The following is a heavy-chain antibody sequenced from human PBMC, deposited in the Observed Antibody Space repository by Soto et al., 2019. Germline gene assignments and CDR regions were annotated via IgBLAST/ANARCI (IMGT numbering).Heavy chain of an antibody. J-gene: IGHJ4*02. CDR2: INHSGST. D-gene: IGHD6-6*01. Sequence: SETLSLTCAVYGGSFSGYYWSWIRQPPGKGLEWIGEINHSGSTNYNPSLKSRVTISVDTSKNQFSLKLSSVTAADTAVYYCARGGIAARQNPYYWGQGTLVTVSS. CDR3: ARGGIAARQNPYY. CDR1: GGSFSGYY. V-gene: IGHV4-34*01.